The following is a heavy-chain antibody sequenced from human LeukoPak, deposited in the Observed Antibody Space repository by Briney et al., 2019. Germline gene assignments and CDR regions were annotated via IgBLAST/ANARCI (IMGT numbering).Heavy chain of an antibody. D-gene: IGHD6-13*01. CDR1: GFTFSSYW. J-gene: IGHJ3*02. Sequence: GGSLRLSCAASGFTFSSYWMSWVRQAPGKGLEGVAKIKQDGREKYYVDSVKGRFTISRDNAKNSQYLQMNSLRAEDTAVYYCARIKYSSSWYDAFDIWGQGTMVTVSS. V-gene: IGHV3-7*02. CDR2: IKQDGREK. CDR3: ARIKYSSSWYDAFDI.